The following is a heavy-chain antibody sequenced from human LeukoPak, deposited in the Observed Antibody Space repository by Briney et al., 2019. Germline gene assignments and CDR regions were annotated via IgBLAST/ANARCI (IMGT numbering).Heavy chain of an antibody. Sequence: GGSLRLSCAASGFTFSSYGMHWVRQAPGKGLEWVAFIRYDGSNKYYADSVKGRFTISRDNSKNTLSLHMNSLRAEDTAVYYCAKESAYTSPRNYYFDSWGQGTLVAVSS. V-gene: IGHV3-30*02. J-gene: IGHJ4*02. CDR3: AKESAYTSPRNYYFDS. CDR1: GFTFSSYG. D-gene: IGHD1-14*01. CDR2: IRYDGSNK.